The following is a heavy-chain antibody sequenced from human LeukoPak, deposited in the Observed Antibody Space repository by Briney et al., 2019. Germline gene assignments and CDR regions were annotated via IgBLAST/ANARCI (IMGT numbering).Heavy chain of an antibody. Sequence: GGSLRLSCAASGLTFSDYYMTWIRQAPGKGLEWVSSISGTGTTIYSTDSVRGRFTVSRDNARNSLFLHMNSLRAEDTAVYYCAVQITMIVVVPYFDYWGQGTLVTVSS. CDR1: GLTFSDYY. V-gene: IGHV3-11*04. D-gene: IGHD3-22*01. J-gene: IGHJ4*02. CDR2: ISGTGTTI. CDR3: AVQITMIVVVPYFDY.